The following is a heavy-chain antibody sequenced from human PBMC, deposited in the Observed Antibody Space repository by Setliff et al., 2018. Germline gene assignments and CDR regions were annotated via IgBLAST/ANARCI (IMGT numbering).Heavy chain of an antibody. Sequence: SETLSLTCTVSGGSISSYYWSWIRQPAGKGLEWIGHIYIGGSANYNPSPKSRVTMLIDTSKNQFSLKLNSVTAADMAVYYCAREQWLDPPGYYYMDVWAKGTTVTVSS. CDR2: IYIGGSA. CDR3: AREQWLDPPGYYYMDV. D-gene: IGHD6-19*01. J-gene: IGHJ6*03. V-gene: IGHV4-4*07. CDR1: GGSISSYY.